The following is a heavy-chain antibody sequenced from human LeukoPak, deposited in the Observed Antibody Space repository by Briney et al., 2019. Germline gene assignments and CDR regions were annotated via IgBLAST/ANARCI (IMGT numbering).Heavy chain of an antibody. CDR2: IKTRGDGATT. CDR3: TTGAPYTSGWFS. Sequence: PGGSLRLSCAACGFMLSDYAMHWVRQTPGKGLEWVGRIKTRGDGATTDLTAPVKGRFATSRDDSKSTLYLHMNSLTIDDTAVYYCTTGAPYTSGWFSWGQGTLVTVSS. J-gene: IGHJ5*02. V-gene: IGHV3-15*05. CDR1: GFMLSDYA. D-gene: IGHD6-13*01.